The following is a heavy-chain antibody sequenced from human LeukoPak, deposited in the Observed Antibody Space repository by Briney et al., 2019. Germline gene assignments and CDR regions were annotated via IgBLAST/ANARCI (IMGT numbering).Heavy chain of an antibody. CDR2: ISAYKGNT. D-gene: IGHD1-1*01. J-gene: IGHJ4*02. V-gene: IGHV1-18*01. Sequence: ALVKVSCKASGYTFTTYGISWVRQAPGQGLEWMGWISAYKGNTNYAQKFQGRVTMTTDTSTSTAYMELRSLTSDDTAVYYCARDRDWNLDYGGQGTLVTVSS. CDR1: GYTFTTYG. CDR3: ARDRDWNLDY.